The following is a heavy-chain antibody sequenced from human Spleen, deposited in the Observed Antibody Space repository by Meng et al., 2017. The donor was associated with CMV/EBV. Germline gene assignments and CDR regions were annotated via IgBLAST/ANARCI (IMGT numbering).Heavy chain of an antibody. CDR3: ARLSCINHVCPLAFDL. D-gene: IGHD2-8*01. Sequence: GESLKISCAASGFTLSDYEMNWVRQAPGKGLEWLSYMSSSGSVIYYADSVKGRFTTSRDHAKNSLYLQMSSLRAEDTAVYYCARLSCINHVCPLAFDLWGQGTMVTVSS. V-gene: IGHV3-48*03. CDR1: GFTLSDYE. CDR2: MSSSGSVI. J-gene: IGHJ3*01.